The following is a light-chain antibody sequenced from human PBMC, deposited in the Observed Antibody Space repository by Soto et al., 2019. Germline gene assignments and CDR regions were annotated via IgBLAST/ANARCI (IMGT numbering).Light chain of an antibody. CDR1: QSVSSY. Sequence: EIVLTQSPATLSLSPGERATLSYRASQSVSSYLAWYQQKPGQAPRLLIYDASNRATGIPARFSGSGSGTDFTLTISSLEPEDFAVYYCQQRSNWPLTFGGRTKVDIK. V-gene: IGKV3-11*01. J-gene: IGKJ4*01. CDR2: DAS. CDR3: QQRSNWPLT.